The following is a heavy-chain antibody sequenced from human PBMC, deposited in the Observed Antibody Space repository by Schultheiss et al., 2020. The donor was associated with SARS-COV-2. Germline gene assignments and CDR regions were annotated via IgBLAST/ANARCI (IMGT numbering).Heavy chain of an antibody. CDR3: ARVPGGYYYYYYMDV. CDR1: GYTFTSYA. CDR2: INPNSGGT. J-gene: IGHJ6*03. D-gene: IGHD1-14*01. Sequence: ASVKVSCKASGYTFTSYAMHWVRQAPGQGLEWMGWINPNSGGTNYAQKFQGRVTMTGDTSISTAYLELRRLKSDDTAVYYCARVPGGYYYYYYMDVWGKGTTVTVSS. V-gene: IGHV1-2*02.